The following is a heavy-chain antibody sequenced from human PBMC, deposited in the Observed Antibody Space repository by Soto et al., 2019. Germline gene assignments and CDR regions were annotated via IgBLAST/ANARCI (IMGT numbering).Heavy chain of an antibody. CDR2: ISTFNGNT. CDR3: ARGSVTSGRWFGP. Sequence: QVHLVQSGTEVKEPGASVKVSCKASASTFTGYTINWVRQAPGQGLEWMGWISTFNGNTKYAGKFEGRVPMTTNTSTTTAYMELTSLTFDDTAVYFCARGSVTSGRWFGPWGQGTLVSVSS. D-gene: IGHD4-17*01. J-gene: IGHJ5*02. CDR1: ASTFTGYT. V-gene: IGHV1-18*04.